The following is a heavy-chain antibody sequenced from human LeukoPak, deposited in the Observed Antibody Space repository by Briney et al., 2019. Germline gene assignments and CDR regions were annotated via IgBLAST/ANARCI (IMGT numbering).Heavy chain of an antibody. J-gene: IGHJ6*03. CDR2: IYTSGST. CDR1: GGSISSYY. V-gene: IGHV4-4*07. Sequence: SEILSLTCTVSGGSISSYYWSWIWQPAGKGLEWIGRIYTSGSTNYNPSLKSRVTMSVDTSKNQFSLKLSSVTAADTAVYYCASIYCSSTSCYSRFTSLHYMDVWGKGTTVTVSS. CDR3: ASIYCSSTSCYSRFTSLHYMDV. D-gene: IGHD2-2*01.